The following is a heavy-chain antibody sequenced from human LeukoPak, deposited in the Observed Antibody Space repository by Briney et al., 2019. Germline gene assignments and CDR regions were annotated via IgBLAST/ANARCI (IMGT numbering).Heavy chain of an antibody. Sequence: PSETLSLACTVSGGSISSSSYYWGWIRQPPGKGLEWIGSIYYSGSTYYNPSLKSRVTISVDTSKNQFSLKLSSVTAADTAVYYCASLIVATILSSYYYMDVWGKGTTVTISS. CDR1: GGSISSSSYY. V-gene: IGHV4-39*01. J-gene: IGHJ6*03. D-gene: IGHD5-12*01. CDR3: ASLIVATILSSYYYMDV. CDR2: IYYSGST.